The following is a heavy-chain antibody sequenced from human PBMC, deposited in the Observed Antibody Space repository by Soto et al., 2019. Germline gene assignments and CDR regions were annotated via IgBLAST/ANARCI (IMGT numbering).Heavy chain of an antibody. CDR2: ISSSSSTI. D-gene: IGHD6-19*01. Sequence: PGGSLRLSCAASGFTFSSYSMNWVRQAPGKGLEWVSYISSSSSTIYYADSVKGRFTISRDNAKNSLYLQMNSLGAEDTAVYYCARDSVSSGWYSFAFDIWGQGTMVTVSS. J-gene: IGHJ3*02. V-gene: IGHV3-48*01. CDR1: GFTFSSYS. CDR3: ARDSVSSGWYSFAFDI.